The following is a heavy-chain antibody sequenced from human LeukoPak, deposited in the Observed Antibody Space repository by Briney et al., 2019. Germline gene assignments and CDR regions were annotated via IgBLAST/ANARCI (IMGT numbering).Heavy chain of an antibody. CDR3: ARGGFPYYDFWSGYLPTQFDP. D-gene: IGHD3-3*01. J-gene: IGHJ5*02. CDR2: INHSRST. CDR1: GGSFSGHY. V-gene: IGHV4-34*01. Sequence: SETLSLTCAVYGGSFSGHYWSWIRQPPGKGLEWIGEINHSRSTNYNPSLKSRVTISVGTSKNQFSLKLSSVTAADTAVYYCARGGFPYYDFWSGYLPTQFDPWGQGTLVTVSS.